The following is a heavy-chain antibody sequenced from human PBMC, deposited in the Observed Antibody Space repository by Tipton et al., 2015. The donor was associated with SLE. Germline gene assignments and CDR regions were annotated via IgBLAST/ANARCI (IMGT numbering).Heavy chain of an antibody. J-gene: IGHJ4*02. CDR2: IRYDGSDK. CDR1: GFTFYLYG. V-gene: IGHV3-30*02. CDR3: SKDLSKDTSAWAFEY. D-gene: IGHD6-19*01. Sequence: SLRLSCAAYGFTFYLYGMHWVRQAPGKGLEWLAFIRYDGSDKWYADSVKGRVTISRDNSKKTLYLEMNSLKAEDTATYYCSKDLSKDTSAWAFEYWGQGAPVTVSS.